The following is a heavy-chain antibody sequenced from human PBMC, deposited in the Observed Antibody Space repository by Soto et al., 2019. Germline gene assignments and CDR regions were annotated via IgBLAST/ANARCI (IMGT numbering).Heavy chain of an antibody. V-gene: IGHV3-30*18. D-gene: IGHD6-25*01. J-gene: IGHJ4*02. Sequence: QVQLVESGGGVVQPGRSLRLSCAASGFTFSSYGMHWVRQAPGKGLEWVAVISYDGSNKYYADSVKGRFTISRDNSKNTLYLQMNSLRAEDTAVYYCAKSVRGAAVSYFAYWGQGTLVTVSS. CDR1: GFTFSSYG. CDR3: AKSVRGAAVSYFAY. CDR2: ISYDGSNK.